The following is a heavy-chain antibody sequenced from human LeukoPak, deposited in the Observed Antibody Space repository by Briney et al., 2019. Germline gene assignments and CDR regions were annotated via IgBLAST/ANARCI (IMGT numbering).Heavy chain of an antibody. D-gene: IGHD3-3*01. CDR3: ARDVSLLWSGYYTGLGANWFDP. Sequence: GGSLRLSCAASGFTFSSYAMHWVRQAPGKGLEWVAVISDDGSNKYYADPVKGRFTISRDNSKNTLYLQMNSLRAEDTAVYYCARDVSLLWSGYYTGLGANWFDPWGQGTLVTVSS. V-gene: IGHV3-30*04. CDR1: GFTFSSYA. J-gene: IGHJ5*02. CDR2: ISDDGSNK.